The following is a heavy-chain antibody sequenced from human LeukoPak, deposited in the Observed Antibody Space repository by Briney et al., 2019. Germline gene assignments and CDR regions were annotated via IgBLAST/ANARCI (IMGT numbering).Heavy chain of an antibody. J-gene: IGHJ4*02. CDR2: IRTDGSYK. CDR1: GFIFSNYG. D-gene: IGHD4-17*01. CDR3: LQDKPGDVGWGISDLSDY. Sequence: GGSLRLSCAASGFIFSNYGMHWVRQAPGKGLEWVAFIRTDGSYKYHADSVKGRFIISRDNAKNSLYLQMHHLRAEDPAEYYCLQDKPGDVGWGISDLSDYWGQGTRGTV. V-gene: IGHV3-30*02.